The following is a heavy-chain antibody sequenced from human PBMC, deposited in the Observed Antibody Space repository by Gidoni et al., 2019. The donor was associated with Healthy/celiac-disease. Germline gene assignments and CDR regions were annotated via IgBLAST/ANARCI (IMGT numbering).Heavy chain of an antibody. CDR1: GGSISSGGYS. D-gene: IGHD5-18*01. CDR2: NYHSGSS. V-gene: IGHV4-30-2*01. J-gene: IGHJ4*02. CDR3: DRATAMEEFDY. Sequence: QLQLQESGSGLVKPSQTLSLTCAVPGGSISSGGYSWSWIRQPPGKGLEWIGYNYHSGSSNYDPSLKRRVTKSVDRSKDQFPLKLGTVTAAEKAVYYGDRATAMEEFDYWGQGTVVTVSS.